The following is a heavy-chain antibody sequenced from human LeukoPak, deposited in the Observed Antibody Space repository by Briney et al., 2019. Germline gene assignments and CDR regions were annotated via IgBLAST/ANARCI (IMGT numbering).Heavy chain of an antibody. CDR2: ISYAGTDK. J-gene: IGHJ3*02. Sequence: GGSLRLSCAASGFTFSSYGMHWVRQAPGKGLEWVAIISYAGTDKNYAESVKGRFTISRDNSQNTLYLQMNNLRTEDTGVYYCARPLDYFDSSGHYYNRNAFDMWGQGTLVTVSS. CDR3: ARPLDYFDSSGHYYNRNAFDM. V-gene: IGHV3-30*19. D-gene: IGHD3-22*01. CDR1: GFTFSSYG.